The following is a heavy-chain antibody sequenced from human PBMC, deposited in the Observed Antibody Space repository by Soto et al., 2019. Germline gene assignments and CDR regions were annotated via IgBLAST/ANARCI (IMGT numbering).Heavy chain of an antibody. J-gene: IGHJ3*01. CDR1: GYTFSNYD. D-gene: IGHD5-12*01. CDR2: LNPNTDKT. CDR3: ARGIKGLPPSAFDL. Sequence: ASVKVSCKASGYTFSNYDINWVRQATGQGLEWMGWLNPNTDKTGSAQKFQGRVTMTRNTSISTAYLELSGLRSDDTAVYYCARGIKGLPPSAFDLWAQGTRVTVSS. V-gene: IGHV1-8*01.